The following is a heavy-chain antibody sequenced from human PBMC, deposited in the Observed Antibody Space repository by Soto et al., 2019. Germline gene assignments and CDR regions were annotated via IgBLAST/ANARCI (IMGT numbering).Heavy chain of an antibody. CDR1: GYNFSAYY. CDR3: ARETDTSMVDY. J-gene: IGHJ4*02. Sequence: QVQLVQSGAEVKKPGASVKVSCQTSGYNFSAYYFNWVRQAAGQGPEWMGWLNPRNGQTGYVQKFRDRVTMTRDTSIATVYLELSRLTSEDTAIYFCARETDTSMVDYWGQGTLVTVSS. D-gene: IGHD5-18*01. V-gene: IGHV1-8*01. CDR2: LNPRNGQT.